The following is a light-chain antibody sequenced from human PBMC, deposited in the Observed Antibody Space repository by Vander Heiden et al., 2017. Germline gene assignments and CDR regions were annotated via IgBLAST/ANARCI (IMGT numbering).Light chain of an antibody. CDR1: SSDVGGYNY. CDR2: DVS. J-gene: IGLJ2*01. CDR3: CSYAGSLVV. V-gene: IGLV2-11*01. Sequence: QSALTQPRSVSGSPGQSVTISCTGTSSDVGGYNYVSWYQQHPGKAPKLMIYDVSKRPSGVPDRFSGSKSGNTASLTISGLQAEDEADYYCCSYAGSLVVCGGGPNLTV.